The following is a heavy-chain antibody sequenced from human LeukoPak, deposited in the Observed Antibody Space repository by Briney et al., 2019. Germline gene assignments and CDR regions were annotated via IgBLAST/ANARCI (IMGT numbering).Heavy chain of an antibody. CDR1: GGSFSGYY. J-gene: IGHJ4*02. CDR3: ARESGDSSSRPFDY. D-gene: IGHD6-6*01. V-gene: IGHV4-34*01. Sequence: SETLSLTCAVYGGSFSGYYWSWIRQPPGKGLEWIGEINHSGSTNYNPSLKSRVTISVDTSKNQFSLKLSSVTAADTAVYYCARESGDSSSRPFDYWGQGTLVTVSS. CDR2: INHSGST.